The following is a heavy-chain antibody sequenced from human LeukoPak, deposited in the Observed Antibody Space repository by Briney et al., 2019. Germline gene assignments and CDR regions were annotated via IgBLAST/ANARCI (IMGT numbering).Heavy chain of an antibody. J-gene: IGHJ3*02. V-gene: IGHV4-39*07. CDR2: NYYSGST. CDR1: GGSISSSNYY. Sequence: SETLSLTCTVSGGSISSSNYYWGYIRQPPGKGLEWIGTNYYSGSTNYNPSLKSRVTISVDTSKNQFSLKLSSVTAADTAVYYCAREGYDILTGEDAFDIWGQGTMVTVSS. CDR3: AREGYDILTGEDAFDI. D-gene: IGHD3-9*01.